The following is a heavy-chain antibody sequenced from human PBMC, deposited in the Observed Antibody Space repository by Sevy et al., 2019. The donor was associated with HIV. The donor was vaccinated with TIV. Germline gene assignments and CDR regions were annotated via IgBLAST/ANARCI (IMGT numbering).Heavy chain of an antibody. J-gene: IGHJ4*02. CDR1: GGTFNTYA. V-gene: IGHV1-69*13. CDR2: IIPIFGTA. D-gene: IGHD2-15*01. Sequence: ASVKVSCKASGGTFNTYAISWVRQAPGQGLEWMGGIIPIFGTANYAQNFQGRLAITADESTTTVFMELSSLRSEDTAVYYCAGGGGLGNCGGGSCYSGNYWGQGTLVTVSS. CDR3: AGGGGLGNCGGGSCYSGNY.